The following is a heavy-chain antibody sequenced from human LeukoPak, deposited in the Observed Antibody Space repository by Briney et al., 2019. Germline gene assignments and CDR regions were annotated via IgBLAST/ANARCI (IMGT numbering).Heavy chain of an antibody. J-gene: IGHJ4*02. V-gene: IGHV3-23*01. CDR1: GFTFSTYA. D-gene: IGHD3-10*01. CDR2: ISGSGGST. CDR3: AREKDDYYGSGSYYFDY. Sequence: PGGSLRLSCAAFGFTFSTYAMSWVRQAPGKGLEWVSAISGSGGSTYYADSVKGRFTISRDNSKNTLYLQMNSLRAEDTAVYYCAREKDDYYGSGSYYFDYWGQGTLVTVSS.